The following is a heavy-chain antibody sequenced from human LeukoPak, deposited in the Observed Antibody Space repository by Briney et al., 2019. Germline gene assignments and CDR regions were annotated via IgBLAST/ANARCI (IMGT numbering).Heavy chain of an antibody. V-gene: IGHV3-66*01. Sequence: GGSLRLSCAASGFTFSTYWMHWVRQAPGKGLEWVSVIYSGGTTDYKDSVKDRFIISRDNSKNTLYLQMNSLRAEDTAVYYCAKEMATMNAFDIWGQGTMVTVSS. CDR1: GFTFSTYW. D-gene: IGHD5-24*01. J-gene: IGHJ3*02. CDR3: AKEMATMNAFDI. CDR2: IYSGGTT.